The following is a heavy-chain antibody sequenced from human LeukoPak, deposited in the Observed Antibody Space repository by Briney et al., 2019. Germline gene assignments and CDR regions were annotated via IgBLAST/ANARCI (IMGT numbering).Heavy chain of an antibody. CDR3: ARDIGNYYDYIYHYYYDY. J-gene: IGHJ4*02. CDR2: IYNTGST. Sequence: SETLSLTCTVSGGSVTSYYWNWIRQPARKGLEWVGRIYNTGSTWYNPSLKSRVSMSIDTSKNQFSLKLHSVTAADAAVYYCARDIGNYYDYIYHYYYDYWGQGSLVTVSS. D-gene: IGHD3-22*01. V-gene: IGHV4-4*07. CDR1: GGSVTSYY.